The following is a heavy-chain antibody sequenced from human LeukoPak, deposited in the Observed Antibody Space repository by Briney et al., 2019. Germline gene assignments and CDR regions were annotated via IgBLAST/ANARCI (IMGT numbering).Heavy chain of an antibody. CDR2: INPSGGST. V-gene: IGHV1-46*01. D-gene: IGHD3-22*01. J-gene: IGHJ5*02. CDR1: GYTFTSCY. Sequence: ASVKVSCKASGYTFTSCYMHWVRQAPGQGLEWMGIINPSGGSTSYAQKFQGRVTMTRDMSTSTVYMELSSLRSEDTAVYYCARGNNWYYYDSSGYYNWFDPWGQGTLVTVSS. CDR3: ARGNNWYYYDSSGYYNWFDP.